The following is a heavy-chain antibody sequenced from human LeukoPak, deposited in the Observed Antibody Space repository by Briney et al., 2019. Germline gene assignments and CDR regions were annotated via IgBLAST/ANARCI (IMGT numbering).Heavy chain of an antibody. V-gene: IGHV3-21*01. CDR2: ISSSSSYI. CDR1: GFTFSSYS. J-gene: IGHJ4*02. CDR3: AKRRGGNGYNYLDY. Sequence: GGSLRLSCAASGFTFSSYSMNWVRQAPGKGLEWVSSISSSSSYIYYADSVKGRFTISRDNAKNSLYLQMNSLRAEDAAVYYCAKRRGGNGYNYLDYWGQGTLVTVSS. D-gene: IGHD5-24*01.